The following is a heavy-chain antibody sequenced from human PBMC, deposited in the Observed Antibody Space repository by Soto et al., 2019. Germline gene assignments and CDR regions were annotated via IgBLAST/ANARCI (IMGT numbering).Heavy chain of an antibody. J-gene: IGHJ5*02. CDR2: IYYSGST. CDR3: ARSRYCSSTSCSAWFDP. D-gene: IGHD2-2*01. V-gene: IGHV4-31*03. Sequence: TLSLTCTVSGGSISSGGYYWSWIRQHPGKGLEWIGYIYYSGSTYYNPSLKSRVTISVDTSKNQFSLKLSSVTAADTAVYYCARSRYCSSTSCSAWFDPWGQGTLVTVSS. CDR1: GGSISSGGYY.